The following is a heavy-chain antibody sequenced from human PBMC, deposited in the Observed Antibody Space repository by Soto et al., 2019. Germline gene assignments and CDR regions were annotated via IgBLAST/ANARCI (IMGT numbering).Heavy chain of an antibody. CDR3: VRVASPGSSSLYCDAFDI. CDR1: GFTLRAYW. CDR2: INRDGSKK. J-gene: IGHJ3*02. V-gene: IGHV3-7*05. D-gene: IGHD6-13*01. Sequence: EVQLEESGGDLVQPGGSLRLSCAASGFTLRAYWMTWVRQAPGKGLEWVANINRDGSKKSYLDSVRGRFTISRDNVGNALYLKMDSLRADDTGVYYGVRVASPGSSSLYCDAFDIWSQGTMFTVSS.